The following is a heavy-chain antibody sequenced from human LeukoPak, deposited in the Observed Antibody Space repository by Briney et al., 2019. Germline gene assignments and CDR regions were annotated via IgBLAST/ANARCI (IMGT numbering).Heavy chain of an antibody. CDR2: IIPIFGTA. D-gene: IGHD3-3*01. CDR1: GGTFSSYA. V-gene: IGHV1-69*05. CDR3: ARGGYDFWSGYYLTGSNTIDY. Sequence: GASVKVSCKASGGTFSSYAISWVRQAPGQGLEWMGGIIPIFGTANYAQKFQGRVTMTRNTSISTAYMELSSLRSEDTAVYYCARGGYDFWSGYYLTGSNTIDYWGQGTLVTVSS. J-gene: IGHJ4*02.